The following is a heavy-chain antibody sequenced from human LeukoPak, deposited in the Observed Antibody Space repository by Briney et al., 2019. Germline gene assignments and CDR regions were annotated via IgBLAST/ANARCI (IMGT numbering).Heavy chain of an antibody. V-gene: IGHV4-59*08. CDR3: ARLDDILTGPGYNGMDV. J-gene: IGHJ6*02. CDR2: IYYSGST. CDR1: GGSISSYY. Sequence: SETLSLTCTVSGGSISSYYWSWIRQPPGKGLEWIGYIYYSGSTNYNPSLKSRVTISVDTSKNQFSLKLSSVTAADTAVYYCARLDDILTGPGYNGMDVWGQGTTVTVSS. D-gene: IGHD3-9*01.